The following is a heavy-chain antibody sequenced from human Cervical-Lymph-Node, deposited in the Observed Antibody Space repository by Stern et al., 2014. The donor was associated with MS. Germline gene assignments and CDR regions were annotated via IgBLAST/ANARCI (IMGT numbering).Heavy chain of an antibody. J-gene: IGHJ6*02. CDR3: ARDCKLRYYYYGMDV. CDR1: GFTFSSYG. V-gene: IGHV3-33*01. D-gene: IGHD1-26*01. Sequence: MKLVESAGGVVQPGRSLRLSCAASGFTFSSYGMHWVRQAPGKGLQWGAVIWYDGSNKYYADSVKGRFTISRDNSKNTLYLQMNSLRAEDTAVYYCARDCKLRYYYYGMDVWGQGTTVTVSS. CDR2: IWYDGSNK.